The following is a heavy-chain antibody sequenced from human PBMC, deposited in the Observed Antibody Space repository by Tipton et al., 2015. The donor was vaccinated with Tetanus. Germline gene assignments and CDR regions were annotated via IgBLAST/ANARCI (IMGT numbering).Heavy chain of an antibody. Sequence: LRLSCSVSGGSVNRGSYYWSWVRQPPGKGLEWVGYLLYGANTKYNPSLKSRVTMSVDTSKNQFSLHLTSVTAADTAVYYCARGWGSSWYYFDNWGQGTLVTVSS. CDR1: GGSVNRGSYY. CDR3: ARGWGSSWYYFDN. V-gene: IGHV4-61*01. J-gene: IGHJ4*02. CDR2: LLYGANT. D-gene: IGHD6-13*01.